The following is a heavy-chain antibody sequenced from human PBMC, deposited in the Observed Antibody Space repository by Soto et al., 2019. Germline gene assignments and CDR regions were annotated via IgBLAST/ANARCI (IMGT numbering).Heavy chain of an antibody. CDR2: IWYDGSNK. CDR3: ARDRGLLWFGESTYGMDV. V-gene: IGHV3-33*01. CDR1: GFTFSSYG. Sequence: PGGSLRLSCAASGFTFSSYGMHWVRQAPGKGLEWVAVIWYDGSNKYYADSVKGRFTISRDNSKNTLYLQMNSLRAEDTAVYYCARDRGLLWFGESTYGMDVWGQGTTVTVSS. J-gene: IGHJ6*02. D-gene: IGHD3-10*01.